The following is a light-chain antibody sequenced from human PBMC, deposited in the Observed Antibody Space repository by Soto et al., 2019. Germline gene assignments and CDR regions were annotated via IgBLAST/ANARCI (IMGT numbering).Light chain of an antibody. V-gene: IGLV2-14*01. J-gene: IGLJ1*01. Sequence: QSALTQPASVSGSPGQSITVSCTGTSSDVGGHNYVSWFQQHPGQAPKLLIYEVTTRPSGVSTRFSGSKSGNTASLTISGLQAEDEADYYCGSYTSTDTPFVFGTGTKVTVL. CDR2: EVT. CDR3: GSYTSTDTPFV. CDR1: SSDVGGHNY.